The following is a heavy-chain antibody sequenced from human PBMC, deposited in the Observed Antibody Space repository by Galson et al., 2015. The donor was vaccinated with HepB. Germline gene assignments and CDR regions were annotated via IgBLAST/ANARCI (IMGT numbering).Heavy chain of an antibody. J-gene: IGHJ4*02. CDR3: ARDGLERGDWHTYHDY. D-gene: IGHD2-21*02. Sequence: SLRLSCAATGFTFSSYGMHWVRQAPGKGLEWVAVIWNDGTNKYYADFVKGRFTISRDNSKNTLYLQMNSLRAEDTAVYYCARDGLERGDWHTYHDYWGQGTLVTVSS. CDR2: IWNDGTNK. CDR1: GFTFSSYG. V-gene: IGHV3-33*01.